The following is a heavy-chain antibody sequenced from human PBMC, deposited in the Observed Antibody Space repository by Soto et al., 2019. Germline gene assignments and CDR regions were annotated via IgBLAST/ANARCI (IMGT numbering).Heavy chain of an antibody. CDR2: VYYSGST. V-gene: IGHV4-59*01. CDR1: GGSINSYY. J-gene: IGHJ4*02. CDR3: ARSGYSYIYHYFDY. D-gene: IGHD5-18*01. Sequence: TSATLSLTCTVSGGSINSYYWNWIRQPPGKGLEWIGYVYYSGSTNYNPSLKSRVSISLDTSKNQVSLKLRSVTAADTALYYCARSGYSYIYHYFDYWGQGTQVTVSS.